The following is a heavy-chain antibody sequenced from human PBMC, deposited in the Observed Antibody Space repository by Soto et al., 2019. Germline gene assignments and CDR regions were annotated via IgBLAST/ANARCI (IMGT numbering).Heavy chain of an antibody. CDR1: GDSVSSNSAA. CDR2: TYYRSKWYN. J-gene: IGHJ4*02. V-gene: IGHV6-1*01. D-gene: IGHD2-2*01. Sequence: SQTLSLTCAISGDSVSSNSAAWNWIRQSPSRGLEWLGRTYYRSKWYNDYAVSVKSRITINPDTSKNQFSLQLNSVTPEDTAVYYCAKGDCSSTSCYLSHWGQGTLVTVS. CDR3: AKGDCSSTSCYLSH.